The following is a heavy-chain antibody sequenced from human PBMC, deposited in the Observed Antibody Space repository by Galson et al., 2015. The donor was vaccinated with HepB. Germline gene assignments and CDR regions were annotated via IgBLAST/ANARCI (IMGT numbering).Heavy chain of an antibody. CDR3: ARDWNWGLDY. J-gene: IGHJ4*02. CDR1: GFTFSPIW. CDR2: IKGDGGEE. V-gene: IGHV3-7*03. D-gene: IGHD7-27*01. Sequence: SLRLSCAASGFTFSPIWMSWVRQAPGKGLEWVANIKGDGGEEYYVDSVKGRFTISRDNARNSLYLQMNSLTAEDTALYYCARDWNWGLDYWGQGTLVTVSS.